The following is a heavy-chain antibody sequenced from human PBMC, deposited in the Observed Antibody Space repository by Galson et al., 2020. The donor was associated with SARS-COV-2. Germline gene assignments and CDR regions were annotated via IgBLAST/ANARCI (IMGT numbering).Heavy chain of an antibody. J-gene: IGHJ4*02. CDR2: IYPSDSDT. V-gene: IGHV5-51*01. CDR1: GYSFTTYW. Sequence: GESLKTSCKGSGYSFTTYWIDWVRQMPGQGLEWMGIIYPSDSDTRYSPSFQGQVTISADKSISTAYLQWSSLKASDTAIYYCARGTLPATATSFDYWGQGTLVTVSS. CDR3: ARGTLPATATSFDY. D-gene: IGHD2-15*01.